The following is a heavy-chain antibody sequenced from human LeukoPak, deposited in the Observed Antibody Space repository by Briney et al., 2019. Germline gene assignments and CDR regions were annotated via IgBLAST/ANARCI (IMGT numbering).Heavy chain of an antibody. CDR1: GYTFTSYG. CDR2: ISAYNGNT. CDR3: ARGKGYYDILTGYYQYNWFDP. J-gene: IGHJ5*02. Sequence: GASVKVSCKASGYTFTSYGISWVRQAPGQGLEWMGWISAYNGNTNYAQKLQGRVTMTTDTSTSTAYMELRSPRSDDTAVYYCARGKGYYDILTGYYQYNWFDPWGQGTLVTVSS. V-gene: IGHV1-18*04. D-gene: IGHD3-9*01.